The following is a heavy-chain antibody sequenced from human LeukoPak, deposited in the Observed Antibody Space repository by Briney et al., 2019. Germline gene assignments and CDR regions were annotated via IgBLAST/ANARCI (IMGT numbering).Heavy chain of an antibody. CDR1: GFTFSSYA. Sequence: GGSLRLSCAASGFTFSSYAMSWVRQAPGKGLEWVSAISGSGGSTYYADSVEGRFTISRDNSKNTLYLQMNSLRAEDTAVYYCAKDRSPGTTPFYYFDYWGQGTLVTVSS. CDR3: AKDRSPGTTPFYYFDY. J-gene: IGHJ4*02. V-gene: IGHV3-23*01. D-gene: IGHD1-7*01. CDR2: ISGSGGST.